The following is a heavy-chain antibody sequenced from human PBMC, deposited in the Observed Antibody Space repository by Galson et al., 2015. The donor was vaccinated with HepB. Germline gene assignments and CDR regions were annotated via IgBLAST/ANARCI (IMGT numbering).Heavy chain of an antibody. V-gene: IGHV1-69*13. CDR2: ILPVFGIA. Sequence: SVTVSCKASGGTFSSYAISWVRQAPGQGLEWMGGILPVFGIANYAQKFQGRVTITADESTSTAYMELSSLRSEDTAVYYCARDPYNWNYFDYWGQGTLVTVSS. D-gene: IGHD1-20*01. CDR1: GGTFSSYA. CDR3: ARDPYNWNYFDY. J-gene: IGHJ4*02.